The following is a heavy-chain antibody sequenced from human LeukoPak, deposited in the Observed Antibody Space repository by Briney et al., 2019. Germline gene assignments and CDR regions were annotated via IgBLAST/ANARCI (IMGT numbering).Heavy chain of an antibody. CDR3: ARDHMVEVGSYGLDV. V-gene: IGHV3-48*03. CDR2: ISSGGNSK. D-gene: IGHD2-15*01. Sequence: GGSLRLSCDASGFRFRTYEMNWVRQAPGKGLEWVSYISSGGNSKYYADSVKGRFTVSRDNVKNSLYLQMNSLRAEDTAVYYCARDHMVEVGSYGLDVWGQGTSVTVSS. J-gene: IGHJ6*02. CDR1: GFRFRTYE.